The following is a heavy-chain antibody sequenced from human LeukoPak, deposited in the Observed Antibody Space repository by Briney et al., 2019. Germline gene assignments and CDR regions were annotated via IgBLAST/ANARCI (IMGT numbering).Heavy chain of an antibody. CDR2: ISSSSTTI. V-gene: IGHV3-48*01. CDR1: GFTFSSNS. D-gene: IGHD1-7*01. J-gene: IGHJ4*02. Sequence: GGSLRLSCAASGFTFSSNSMNWVRQAPGKGLEWVSYISSSSTTIYYADSLKGRFTISRDNAKNSLYLQMHSLRAEDTAVYYCAREGLELLWGQETLVTVSS. CDR3: AREGLELL.